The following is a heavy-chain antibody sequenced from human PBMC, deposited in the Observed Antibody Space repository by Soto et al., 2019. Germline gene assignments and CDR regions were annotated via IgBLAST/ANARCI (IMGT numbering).Heavy chain of an antibody. D-gene: IGHD3-10*01. CDR3: ARGVSYYYGSGSYAFDY. J-gene: IGHJ4*02. CDR2: IYHSGST. Sequence: QVQLQESGPGLVKPSGTLSLTCAGSSGSISSSNWWSWVRQPPGKGLEWIGEIYHSGSTNYNPSLKSRVTISVDKSKNQFSLKLSSVTAADTAVYYCARGVSYYYGSGSYAFDYWGQGTLVTVSS. V-gene: IGHV4-4*02. CDR1: SGSISSSNW.